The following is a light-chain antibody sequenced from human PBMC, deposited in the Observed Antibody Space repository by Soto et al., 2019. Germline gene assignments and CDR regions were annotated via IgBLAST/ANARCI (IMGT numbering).Light chain of an antibody. V-gene: IGKV1-8*01. CDR1: QGISSH. J-gene: IGKJ4*01. CDR3: HHYFSYPLT. CDR2: TAS. Sequence: AIRMTQSPSSFSASTGDRVTITCRASQGISSHLAWYQVKPGKAPRLLIYTASYFETGVPSRCSGSGSGADFTLTISSLQSDDFDFYYCHHYFSYPLTFGRGTKVEIK.